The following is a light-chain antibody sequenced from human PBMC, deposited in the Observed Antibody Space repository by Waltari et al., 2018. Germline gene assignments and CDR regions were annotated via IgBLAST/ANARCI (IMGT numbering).Light chain of an antibody. CDR3: QAWDSSTAWV. Sequence: SYELTQPPSVSVSPGQTASITCSGDELGDKYACWYQQKPGQSPVLVIYEDNRRTSGIPSRFSGSNSGNTATLTIRGTQAMDEADYYCQAWDSSTAWVFGGGTKLTVL. V-gene: IGLV3-1*01. CDR2: EDN. CDR1: ELGDKY. J-gene: IGLJ2*01.